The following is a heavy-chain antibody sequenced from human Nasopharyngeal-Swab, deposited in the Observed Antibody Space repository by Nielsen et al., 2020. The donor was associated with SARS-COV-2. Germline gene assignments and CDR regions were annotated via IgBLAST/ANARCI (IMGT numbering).Heavy chain of an antibody. Sequence: GESLKISCAASGFIFSDSAIHWVRQASGKGLEWVGRIRSKGNSYATEYAASVEDRFTISRDDSKNTAYLQMNSLITEDTAVYYCTRCGGSCYTGKDYWGQGTLVTVSS. CDR1: GFIFSDSA. CDR3: TRCGGSCYTGKDY. J-gene: IGHJ4*02. D-gene: IGHD2-15*01. V-gene: IGHV3-73*01. CDR2: IRSKGNSYAT.